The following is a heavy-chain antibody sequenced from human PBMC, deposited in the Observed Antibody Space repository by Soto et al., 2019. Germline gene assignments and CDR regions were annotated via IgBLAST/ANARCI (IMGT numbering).Heavy chain of an antibody. CDR1: GGSISSGGYY. J-gene: IGHJ4*02. Sequence: SETLSLSCTVSGGSISSGGYYWSWIRQHPGKGLEWIGYIYYSGSTYYNPSLKSRVTISVDTSKNQFSLKLSSVTAADTAVYYCARDTYYYDSSGYYYLDYFDYWGQGTLVTVSS. CDR3: ARDTYYYDSSGYYYLDYFDY. D-gene: IGHD3-22*01. V-gene: IGHV4-31*03. CDR2: IYYSGST.